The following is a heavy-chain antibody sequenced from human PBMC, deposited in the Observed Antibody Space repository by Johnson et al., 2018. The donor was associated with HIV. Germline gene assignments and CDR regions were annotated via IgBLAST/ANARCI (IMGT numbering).Heavy chain of an antibody. CDR1: GFTFSSYA. CDR2: ISYDGSNK. CDR3: ARPQGELVWFGELGLDI. D-gene: IGHD3-10*01. J-gene: IGHJ3*02. V-gene: IGHV3-30*04. Sequence: VQVVESGGGVVQPGRSLRLSCAASGFTFSSYAMHWVRQAPGKGLEWVAVISYDGSNKYYADSVKGRFTISRDNSKNTLYLQMNSLRAEDTAVYYCARPQGELVWFGELGLDIWGQGTMVTVSS.